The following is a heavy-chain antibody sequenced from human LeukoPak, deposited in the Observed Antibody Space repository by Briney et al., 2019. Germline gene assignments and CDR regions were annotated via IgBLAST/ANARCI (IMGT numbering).Heavy chain of an antibody. V-gene: IGHV3-48*01. Sequence: GGSLRLSCAASGFTFSSYSMNWVRQAPGEGLEWVSYISSLSGTIYYADSVKGRFTISRDNAKNSLYLQMDSLRAEDTAVYYCANLGLDCSSTSCYGDYWGQGTLVTVSS. J-gene: IGHJ4*02. CDR1: GFTFSSYS. CDR3: ANLGLDCSSTSCYGDY. CDR2: ISSLSGTI. D-gene: IGHD2-2*01.